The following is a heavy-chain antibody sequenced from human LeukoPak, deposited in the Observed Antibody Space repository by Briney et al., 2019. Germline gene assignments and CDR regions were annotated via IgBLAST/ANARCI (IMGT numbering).Heavy chain of an antibody. CDR3: ARRPRIAARPKNYYGMDV. CDR2: IYYSGST. CDR1: GGSISSGGYY. V-gene: IGHV4-31*03. J-gene: IGHJ6*02. D-gene: IGHD6-6*01. Sequence: SETLSLTCTVSGGSISSGGYYWSWIRQHPGKGLEWIGYIYYSGSTYYNPSLKSRVTISVDTSKNRFSLKLSSVTAADTAVYYCARRPRIAARPKNYYGMDVWGQGTTVTVSS.